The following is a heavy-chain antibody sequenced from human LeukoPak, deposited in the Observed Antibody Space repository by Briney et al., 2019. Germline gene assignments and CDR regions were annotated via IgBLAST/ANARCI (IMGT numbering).Heavy chain of an antibody. CDR3: AKSGRYYGSGSLGAFDI. J-gene: IGHJ3*02. V-gene: IGHV3-30*02. CDR1: GFTFSSYG. Sequence: GGSLRLSCAASGFTFSSYGMHWVRQAPGKGLEWVAFIRFDGGNKSYTDSVKGRFTISRDNSKNTLYLQMNSLRAEDTAVYYCAKSGRYYGSGSLGAFDIWGQGTMVTVSS. D-gene: IGHD3-10*01. CDR2: IRFDGGNK.